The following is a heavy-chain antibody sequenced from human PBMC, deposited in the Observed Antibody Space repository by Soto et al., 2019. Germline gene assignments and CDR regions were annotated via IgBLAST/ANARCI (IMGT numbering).Heavy chain of an antibody. CDR2: IYYAGTT. J-gene: IGHJ4*02. CDR3: ARLGGYYQALDS. D-gene: IGHD3-22*01. V-gene: IGHV4-59*08. Sequence: SETLSLTCTVSSGSINNYYWSWIRQPPGKGLEFIGYIYYAGTTTYNPSLKSRVTISVDTSKNQFSLKPSSVTAADTAVYYCARLGGYYQALDSWGQGTLVTVSS. CDR1: SGSINNYY.